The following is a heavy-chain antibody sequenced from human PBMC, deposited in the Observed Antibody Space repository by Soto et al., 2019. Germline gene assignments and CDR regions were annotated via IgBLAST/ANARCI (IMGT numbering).Heavy chain of an antibody. J-gene: IGHJ4*02. CDR3: TRDPDGLVDFDY. V-gene: IGHV3-48*02. CDR2: ISSSGTTT. Sequence: EVQLVESGGGLEQPGGSVRLSCAVSGFTFSTYAMNWVRQAPGKGLEWVSFISSSGTTTHYADSVKGRFTISRDNAKNSLYLQMNSLRDEDTAVYYCTRDPDGLVDFDYWGQGTLVTVSS. CDR1: GFTFSTYA.